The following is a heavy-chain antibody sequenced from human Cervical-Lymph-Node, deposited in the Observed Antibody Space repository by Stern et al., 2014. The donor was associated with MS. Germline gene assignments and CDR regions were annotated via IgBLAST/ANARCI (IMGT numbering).Heavy chain of an antibody. CDR3: ARHQGGLAAY. J-gene: IGHJ4*02. CDR1: GNAFTNFD. V-gene: IGHV1-69*01. Sequence: QMQLVQSGAEVKKPGSSVKVSCKASGNAFTNFDIGWVRQAPGQGPAWLGGITPLFGTANYAQRFQGRVTFTADESTSTTYMELSSLRSEDTAVYFCARHQGGLAAYWGQGTLVTVSS. CDR2: ITPLFGTA. D-gene: IGHD6-13*01.